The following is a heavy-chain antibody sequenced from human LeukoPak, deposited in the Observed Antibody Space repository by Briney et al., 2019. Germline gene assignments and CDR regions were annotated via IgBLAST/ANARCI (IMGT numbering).Heavy chain of an antibody. CDR1: GFTFSTYW. Sequence: GGSLRLSCAASGFTFSTYWMSWVRQAPGKVLEWVANIKEDGSEKYYGDSVKGRFTISRDNAKNSLYLQMNSLRAEDTAVYYCARDSSGYQWGQGTLVTVSS. CDR3: ARDSSGYQ. D-gene: IGHD3-22*01. V-gene: IGHV3-7*01. CDR2: IKEDGSEK. J-gene: IGHJ4*02.